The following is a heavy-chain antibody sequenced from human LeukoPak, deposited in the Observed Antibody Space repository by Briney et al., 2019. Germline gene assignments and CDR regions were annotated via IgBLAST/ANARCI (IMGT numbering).Heavy chain of an antibody. CDR2: IIPIFGTA. Sequence: GASVKVSCKASGYTFTGYYMHWVRQAPGQGLEWMGGIIPIFGTANYAQKFQGRVTITADESTSTAYMELSSLRSEDTAVYYCASGYCSSTSCGENYYYYYYMDVWGKGTTVTVSS. V-gene: IGHV1-69*13. J-gene: IGHJ6*03. D-gene: IGHD2-2*01. CDR3: ASGYCSSTSCGENYYYYYYMDV. CDR1: GYTFTGYY.